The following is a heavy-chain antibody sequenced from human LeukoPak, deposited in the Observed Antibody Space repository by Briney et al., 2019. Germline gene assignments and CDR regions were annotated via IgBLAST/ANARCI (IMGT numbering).Heavy chain of an antibody. D-gene: IGHD2-8*01. V-gene: IGHV1-2*06. J-gene: IGHJ6*03. CDR2: INPNSGKT. CDR1: GYTFSGYY. CDR3: ASSAEHCNNGVCFTDYYMDV. Sequence: ASVKVSCKASGYTFSGYYINWVRQAPGQGLEWMGRINPNSGKTNFAQNFQGRVTMTRDTSITTAYMELSSLTSDDTAVYFCASSAEHCNNGVCFTDYYMDVWGKGTTVTVSS.